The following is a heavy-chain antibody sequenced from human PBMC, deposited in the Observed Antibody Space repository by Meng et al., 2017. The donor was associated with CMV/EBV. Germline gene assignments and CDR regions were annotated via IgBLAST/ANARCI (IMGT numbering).Heavy chain of an antibody. V-gene: IGHV3-15*01. CDR2: IKSKSVGGTT. CDR1: GFTFSNAW. J-gene: IGHJ4*02. Sequence: GESLKISCAASGFTFSNAWMSWVRQAPGKGLEWVARIKSKSVGGTTDYAAPVMGRFSISRDDSKNTLHLQMNSLKIEDTAVYYCTTEYYGSEFIYWGQGTMVTVSS. CDR3: TTEYYGSEFIY. D-gene: IGHD3-10*01.